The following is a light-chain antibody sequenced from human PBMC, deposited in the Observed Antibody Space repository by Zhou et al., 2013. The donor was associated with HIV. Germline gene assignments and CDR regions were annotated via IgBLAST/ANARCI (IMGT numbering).Light chain of an antibody. CDR3: QDYGDSSKT. J-gene: IGKJ4*02. CDR2: QSS. Sequence: DVHLTQFPSFLSASVGDTVIITCRASRDIRSSLAWYQQKPGKAPKLLVYQSSTLESGVSSRFSGRGSGAEFHLSIVSLQPDDFATYYCQDYGDSSKTFGRGTRVEMK. CDR1: RDIRSS. V-gene: IGKV1-9*01.